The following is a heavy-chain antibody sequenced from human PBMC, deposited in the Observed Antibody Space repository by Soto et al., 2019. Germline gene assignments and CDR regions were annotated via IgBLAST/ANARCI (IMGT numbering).Heavy chain of an antibody. Sequence: ASVKVSCKASGATFSGSAFSWVRQAPGQGLEWMGWMNPNRGNTGYAQKFQGRVTMTRSTSISTAYMELSNLRSEDTAVYYCVRGYPYSSGPWGQGTLVTVSS. CDR2: MNPNRGNT. D-gene: IGHD3-22*01. CDR3: VRGYPYSSGP. J-gene: IGHJ5*02. V-gene: IGHV1-8*02. CDR1: GATFSGSA.